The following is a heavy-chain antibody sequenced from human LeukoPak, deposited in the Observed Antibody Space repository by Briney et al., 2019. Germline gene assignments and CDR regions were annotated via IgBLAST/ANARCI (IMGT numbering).Heavy chain of an antibody. V-gene: IGHV3-30*03. Sequence: GRSLRLSCAASGFTFSSYGMHWVRQAPGKGLEWVAVISYDGSNKYYADSVKGRFTISRDNAKNTLYLQMNSLRAEDTAVYYCARDAYRSSGNWFDPWGQGTLVTVSS. J-gene: IGHJ5*02. CDR2: ISYDGSNK. CDR3: ARDAYRSSGNWFDP. D-gene: IGHD6-6*01. CDR1: GFTFSSYG.